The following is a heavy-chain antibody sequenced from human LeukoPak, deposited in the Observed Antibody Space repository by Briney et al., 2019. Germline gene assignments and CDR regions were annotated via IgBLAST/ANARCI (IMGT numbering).Heavy chain of an antibody. J-gene: IGHJ4*02. CDR3: ARGQEVTAIPAAY. CDR1: GFTFSNNY. D-gene: IGHD2-21*02. V-gene: IGHV3-11*05. CDR2: ISSSSSYT. Sequence: GGSLRLSCAASGFTFSNNYMSWIRQTPGKGLEWVSYISSSSSYTNYADSVKGRFTISRGNANNSLYLQMNSLRAEDTAVYFCARGQEVTAIPAAYWGQGTLVTVSS.